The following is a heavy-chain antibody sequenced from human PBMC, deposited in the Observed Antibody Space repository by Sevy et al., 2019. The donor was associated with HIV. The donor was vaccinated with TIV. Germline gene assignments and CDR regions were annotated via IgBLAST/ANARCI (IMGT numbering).Heavy chain of an antibody. V-gene: IGHV3-15*01. CDR2: IKGKIYDGTI. D-gene: IGHD6-13*01. CDR1: GFTFSNAW. Sequence: GGSLRLSCAASGFTFSNAWMSWVRQAPGKGLEWVGRIKGKIYDGTIDYAAPVKGRFSISRDDSKNTLYLQMNSLTTEDTAVYYCTTASWSQEDYYNYWGQGTLVTVSS. CDR3: TTASWSQEDYYNY. J-gene: IGHJ4*02.